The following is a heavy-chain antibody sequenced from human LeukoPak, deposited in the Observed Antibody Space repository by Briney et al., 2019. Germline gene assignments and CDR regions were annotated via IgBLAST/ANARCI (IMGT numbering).Heavy chain of an antibody. J-gene: IGHJ4*02. V-gene: IGHV4-34*01. Sequence: SETLSLTCAVYGGPFSGYYWNWIRQPPGKGLEWIGEINHSGSTNYNPSLKSRVTISVDTSKNQFSLKLSSVTAADTAVYYCARGKAITGTTGFDYWGQGTLVTVSS. CDR1: GGPFSGYY. CDR3: ARGKAITGTTGFDY. CDR2: INHSGST. D-gene: IGHD1-7*01.